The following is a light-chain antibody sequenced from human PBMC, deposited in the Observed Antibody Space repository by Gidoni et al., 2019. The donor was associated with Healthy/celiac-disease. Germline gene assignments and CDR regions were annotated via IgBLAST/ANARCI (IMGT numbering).Light chain of an antibody. CDR3: QQCYSTRWT. CDR2: AAS. V-gene: IGKV1-39*01. J-gene: IGKJ1*01. CDR1: QSSSRY. Sequence: DIQMTPSPSSLSASVGDRVTITGRASQSSSRYLNWYQQKPGKAPKLLIYAASSLQSGVPSRFSGSGSGTDCTRTISSLQPEDFATYYCQQCYSTRWTFGQGTKVEIK.